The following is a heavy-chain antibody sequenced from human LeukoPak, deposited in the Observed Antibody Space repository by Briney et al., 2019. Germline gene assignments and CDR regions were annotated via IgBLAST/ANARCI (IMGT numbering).Heavy chain of an antibody. CDR1: GFTFSSYS. V-gene: IGHV3-48*01. CDR3: ARDRRGWLQLPRGGAFDI. J-gene: IGHJ3*02. CDR2: ISSSSSTI. D-gene: IGHD5-24*01. Sequence: GGSLRLSCAASGFTFSSYSMNWVRQAPGKGLEWVSYISSSSSTIYYADSVKGRFTISRDNAKNSLYLQMNSLRAEDTAVYYCARDRRGWLQLPRGGAFDIWGQGTMVTVSS.